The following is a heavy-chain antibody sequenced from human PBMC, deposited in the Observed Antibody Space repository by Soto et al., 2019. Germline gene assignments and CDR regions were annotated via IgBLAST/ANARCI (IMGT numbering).Heavy chain of an antibody. J-gene: IGHJ4*02. D-gene: IGHD2-15*01. CDR1: GGTFSSYA. V-gene: IGHV1-69*13. CDR3: ARSRGEYCSGGRCYLFDY. CDR2: IIPIFGTA. Sequence: ASVKVSCKASGGTFSSYAISWVRQAPGQGLEWMGGIIPIFGTANYAQKFQGRVTITADESTSTAYMELSSLRSEDTAVYYCARSRGEYCSGGRCYLFDYWGQETLVTVSS.